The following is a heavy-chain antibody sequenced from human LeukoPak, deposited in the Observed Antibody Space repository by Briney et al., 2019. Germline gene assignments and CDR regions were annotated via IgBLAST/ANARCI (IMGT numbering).Heavy chain of an antibody. D-gene: IGHD6-13*01. V-gene: IGHV4-39*07. CDR2: IHHSGST. Sequence: PSETLSLTCTVSGGSISSSSYYWGWVRQPPGKGLEWIGGIHHSGSTYYNPSLKSRVIISVDTSRNQFSLGLSSVTAADTAQYFCARDIFSGSSWYVGYWGQGIQVTVSS. CDR1: GGSISSSSYY. CDR3: ARDIFSGSSWYVGY. J-gene: IGHJ4*02.